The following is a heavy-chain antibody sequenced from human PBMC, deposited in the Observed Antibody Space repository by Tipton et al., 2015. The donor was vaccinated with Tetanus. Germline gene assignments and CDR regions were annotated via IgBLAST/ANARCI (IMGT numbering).Heavy chain of an antibody. D-gene: IGHD1-7*01. CDR2: INHSGST. J-gene: IGHJ4*02. Sequence: TLSLTCAVYGGSFSGYYWSWIRQPPGKGLEWIGEINHSGSTNYNPPLKSRVTMSVDTSKNQFSLKLSSVTAADTAVYYCARSHCNYVVKYFFDYLGQGTLVTVSS. CDR3: ARSHCNYVVKYFFDY. CDR1: GGSFSGYY. V-gene: IGHV4-34*01.